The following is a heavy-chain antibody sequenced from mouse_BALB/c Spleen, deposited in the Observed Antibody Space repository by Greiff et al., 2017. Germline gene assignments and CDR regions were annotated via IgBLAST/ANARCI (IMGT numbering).Heavy chain of an antibody. Sequence: EVQRVESGGGLVKPGGSLKLSCAASGFTFSDYYMYWVRQTPEKRLEWVATISDGGSYTYYPDSVKGRFTISRDNAKNNLYLQMSSLKSEDTAMYYCARALTGTDYAMDYWGQGTSVTVSS. J-gene: IGHJ4*01. CDR2: ISDGGSYT. CDR3: ARALTGTDYAMDY. CDR1: GFTFSDYY. V-gene: IGHV5-4*02. D-gene: IGHD4-1*01.